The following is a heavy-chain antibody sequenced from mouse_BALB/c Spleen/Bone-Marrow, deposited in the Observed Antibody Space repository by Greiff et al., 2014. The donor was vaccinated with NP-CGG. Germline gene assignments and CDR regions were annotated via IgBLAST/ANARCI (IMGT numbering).Heavy chain of an antibody. CDR3: ARLGYYGGFAY. CDR1: GFDFSRYW. J-gene: IGHJ3*01. D-gene: IGHD2-3*01. Sequence: DVQLQESGGGLVQPGGSLKLSWAASGFDFSRYWMSWVRQAPGKGLEWIGEINPDSSTINYTPSLKDKFIISRDNAKNTLYLQMSKVRSEDTALYYCARLGYYGGFAYWGQGTLVTVSA. CDR2: INPDSSTI. V-gene: IGHV4-1*02.